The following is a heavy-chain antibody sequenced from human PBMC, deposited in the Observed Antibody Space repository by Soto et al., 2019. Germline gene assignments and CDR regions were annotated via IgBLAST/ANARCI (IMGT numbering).Heavy chain of an antibody. D-gene: IGHD2-21*02. CDR1: GFTFSDYA. J-gene: IGHJ4*02. V-gene: IGHV3-23*01. Sequence: DVQLLESGGGLVQPGGSLRLSCAGSGFTFSDYAMSWVRQAPGKGLEWISSVRGRGTTTFYADSVRGRFTISRDNPQSTLYLHMTSLSAEDTAIYYCAKDSRPVPYCGDDCFRDFWGQGTLVTVSS. CDR3: AKDSRPVPYCGDDCFRDF. CDR2: VRGRGTTT.